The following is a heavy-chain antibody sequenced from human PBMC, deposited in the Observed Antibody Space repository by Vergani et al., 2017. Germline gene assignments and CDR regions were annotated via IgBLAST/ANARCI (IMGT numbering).Heavy chain of an antibody. CDR3: ARDQYDSSGYYYDAFDI. D-gene: IGHD3-22*01. Sequence: AFSWVRQVPGQGLEWMGRTYYRSKWYNDYAVSVKSRITINPDTSKNQFSLQLNSVTPEDTAVYYCARDQYDSSGYYYDAFDIWGQGTMVTVSS. CDR2: TYYRSKWYN. V-gene: IGHV6-1*01. J-gene: IGHJ3*02. CDR1: A.